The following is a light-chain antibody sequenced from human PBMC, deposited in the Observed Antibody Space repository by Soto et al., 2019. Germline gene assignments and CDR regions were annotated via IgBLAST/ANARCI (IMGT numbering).Light chain of an antibody. V-gene: IGLV2-11*01. CDR2: DVS. CDR3: CSYAGSYPYV. CDR1: SSDVGGYNY. J-gene: IGLJ1*01. Sequence: QSVLTQPRSVSGSPGQSVTISCTGTSSDVGGYNYVSWYQQHPGKATKLMIYDVSKRPSGVPDRFSGSKSGNTASLTISGFQAEDEADYYCCSYAGSYPYVFGTGTKVTVL.